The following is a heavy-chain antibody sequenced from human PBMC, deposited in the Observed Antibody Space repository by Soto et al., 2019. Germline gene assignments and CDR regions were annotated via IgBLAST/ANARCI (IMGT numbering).Heavy chain of an antibody. Sequence: TLSLTCAVSGASISRGGSSWSWIRQAPGTGLEWIGYIYHNGITNYNPSLKSRVTVSVDKSQNQFSLSLNFVTAADTAVYYCARGLAVRGSYGLDVWGQGTTVTVSS. CDR3: ARGLAVRGSYGLDV. CDR2: IYHNGIT. V-gene: IGHV4-30-2*01. D-gene: IGHD3-10*01. CDR1: GASISRGGSS. J-gene: IGHJ6*02.